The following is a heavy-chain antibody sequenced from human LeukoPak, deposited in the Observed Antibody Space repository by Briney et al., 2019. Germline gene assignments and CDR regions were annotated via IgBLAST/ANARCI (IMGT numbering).Heavy chain of an antibody. D-gene: IGHD3-22*01. Sequence: GESLKISCKGSGYSFTSYWIGWVRQMPGKGPEWMGIIYPGDSETRYSPSFQGQVTISADRSISTAYLQWSSLKASDTAMYYCVRRPGVGSGYRLGAFDIWGQGTMVTVSS. J-gene: IGHJ3*02. CDR1: GYSFTSYW. CDR2: IYPGDSET. CDR3: VRRPGVGSGYRLGAFDI. V-gene: IGHV5-51*01.